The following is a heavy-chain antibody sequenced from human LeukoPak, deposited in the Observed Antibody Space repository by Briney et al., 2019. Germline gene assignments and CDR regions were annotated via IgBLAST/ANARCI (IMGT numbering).Heavy chain of an antibody. V-gene: IGHV3-74*01. CDR3: TKHARTCHSSGCWKPSDY. CDR2: INSDGTGT. CDR1: GFDFRTYW. J-gene: IGHJ4*02. Sequence: GGSLRLSCAASGFDFRTYWMHWVRQAPGKGLMWVSRINSDGTGTYADSVKGRFTISRDNANNMLYLQMNSLTADDTAVYYCTKHARTCHSSGCWKPSDYWGQGALVTVSS. D-gene: IGHD3-22*01.